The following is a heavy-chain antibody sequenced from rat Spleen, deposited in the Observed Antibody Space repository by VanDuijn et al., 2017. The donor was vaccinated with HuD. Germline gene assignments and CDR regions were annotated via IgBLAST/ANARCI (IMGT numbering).Heavy chain of an antibody. CDR1: GFTFSSYY. D-gene: IGHD1-4*01. V-gene: IGHV5S23*01. J-gene: IGHJ2*01. CDR2: ISTGGGNT. CDR3: ARETGYNSYFDY. Sequence: EVRLVESGGGLVQPGRSLKLSCAASGFTFSSYYMAWVRQAPTKGLEWVASISTGGGNTYYRDSVKGRFTISRDNAKNTLYLQMDSLRSEDTATYYCARETGYNSYFDYWGQGVMVTVSS.